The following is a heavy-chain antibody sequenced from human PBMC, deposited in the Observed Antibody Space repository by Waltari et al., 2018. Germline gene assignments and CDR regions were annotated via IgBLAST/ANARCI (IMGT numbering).Heavy chain of an antibody. V-gene: IGHV4-30-4*08. CDR2: IYYSGRT. CDR1: GGSISSGDYY. D-gene: IGHD1-1*01. J-gene: IGHJ3*02. Sequence: QVQLQESGPGLVKPSQTLSLTCTVSGGSISSGDYYWSWIRQPPGKGLEWLGYIYYSGRTYYNPSLKSRVTRAVDTSKNQVSLKLSAGTAADTAVYYCASVRAGTGRYNIWGEGTMVTVSS. CDR3: ASVRAGTGRYNI.